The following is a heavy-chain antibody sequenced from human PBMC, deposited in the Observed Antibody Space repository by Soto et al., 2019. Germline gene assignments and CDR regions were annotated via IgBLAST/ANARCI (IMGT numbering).Heavy chain of an antibody. CDR2: IIPILGIA. J-gene: IGHJ4*02. CDR3: ARARYYDSSGYFSY. Sequence: QVQLVQSGAEVKKPGSSVKVSCKASGGTFSSYTISWVRQAPGQGLEWMGRIIPILGIANYAQKFQGRVTITADKSTSTAYMELSSLRSEDTAVYYRARARYYDSSGYFSYWGQGTLVTVSS. V-gene: IGHV1-69*02. CDR1: GGTFSSYT. D-gene: IGHD3-22*01.